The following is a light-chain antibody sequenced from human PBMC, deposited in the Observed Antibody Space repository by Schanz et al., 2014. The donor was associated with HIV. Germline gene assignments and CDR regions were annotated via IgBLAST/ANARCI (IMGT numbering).Light chain of an antibody. V-gene: IGLV2-23*02. Sequence: SALTQPASVSGSPGQSITISCTGANSDVGRYNLLSRYQQHPGKAPKLMIFEVSKRPSGISDRFSGSKSGNTASLTISGLQSDDEADYYCCSFAGLDSWVFGGGTKLTVL. CDR2: EVS. CDR1: NSDVGRYNL. CDR3: CSFAGLDSWV. J-gene: IGLJ3*02.